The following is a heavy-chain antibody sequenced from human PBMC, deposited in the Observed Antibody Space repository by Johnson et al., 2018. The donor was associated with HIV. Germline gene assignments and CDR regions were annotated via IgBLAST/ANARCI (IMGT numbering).Heavy chain of an antibody. CDR2: ISYDGSNK. CDR3: ARELEFGDLRKNDAFDI. Sequence: QVLLVESGGGVVQPGRSLRLSCAASGFTFSSYAMHWVRQAPGKGLEWVAVISYDGSNKYYAASVKGRFTIPRDNSKNTLYLQMNSLRAEDTAVYYCARELEFGDLRKNDAFDIWGQGTMVTVSS. CDR1: GFTFSSYA. V-gene: IGHV3-30-3*01. J-gene: IGHJ3*02. D-gene: IGHD4-17*01.